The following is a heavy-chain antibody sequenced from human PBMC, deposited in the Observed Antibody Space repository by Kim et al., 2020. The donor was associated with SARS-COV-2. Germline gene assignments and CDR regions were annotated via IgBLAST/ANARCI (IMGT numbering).Heavy chain of an antibody. J-gene: IGHJ6*02. V-gene: IGHV5-51*01. Sequence: SPSFQGQVTISADKSSSTAYLQWSSLKASDTAMYYCARVAQNYHYYGMDVWGQGTTVTVSS. D-gene: IGHD5-12*01. CDR3: ARVAQNYHYYGMDV.